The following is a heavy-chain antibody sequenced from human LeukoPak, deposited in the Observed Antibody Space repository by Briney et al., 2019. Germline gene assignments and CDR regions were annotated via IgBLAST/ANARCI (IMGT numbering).Heavy chain of an antibody. D-gene: IGHD3-22*01. CDR3: ARDRRDYDSSGYPDAFDI. J-gene: IGHJ3*02. V-gene: IGHV3-21*01. CDR2: ISSSSSYI. Sequence: GGSLRLSCAASGFTFSSYSMNWVRQAPGKGLEWVSSISSSSSYIYYADSVKGRFTISRDNAKNSLYLQMNSLRVEDTAVYYCARDRRDYDSSGYPDAFDIWGQGTMVTVSS. CDR1: GFTFSSYS.